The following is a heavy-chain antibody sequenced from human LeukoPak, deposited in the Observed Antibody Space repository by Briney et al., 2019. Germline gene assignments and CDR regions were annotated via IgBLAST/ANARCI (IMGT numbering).Heavy chain of an antibody. J-gene: IGHJ4*02. CDR1: GGTFSSYG. Sequence: ASVKVSCKASGGTFSSYGISWVRQAPGQGLEWMGGIIPIFGTANYAQKFQGRVTITADESTSAAYMELSSLRAEDTAVYYCARGPDSSGYNSEYSFEHWGQGTLVTVSS. CDR3: ARGPDSSGYNSEYSFEH. CDR2: IIPIFGTA. V-gene: IGHV1-69*13. D-gene: IGHD3-22*01.